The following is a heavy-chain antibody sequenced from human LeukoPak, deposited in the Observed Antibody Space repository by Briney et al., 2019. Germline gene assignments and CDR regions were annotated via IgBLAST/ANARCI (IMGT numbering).Heavy chain of an antibody. CDR3: ARETPHYDILTGYYSSAFDI. V-gene: IGHV4-30-2*01. J-gene: IGHJ3*02. CDR2: IYHSGST. CDR1: GGSVSSGGYS. D-gene: IGHD3-9*01. Sequence: PSETLSLTCAVSGGSVSSGGYSWSWIRQPPGKGLEWIGYIYHSGSTYYNPSLKSRVTISVDRSKNQFSLKLSSVTAADTAVHYCARETPHYDILTGYYSSAFDIWGQGTMVTVSS.